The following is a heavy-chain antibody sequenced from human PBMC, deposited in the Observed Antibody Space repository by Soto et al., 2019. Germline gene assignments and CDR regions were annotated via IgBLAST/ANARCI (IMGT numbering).Heavy chain of an antibody. Sequence: QVQLVESGGGVVQPGRSLRLSCAASGFTFSSYAMHWVRQAPGKGLECVAVISYDGSNKYYAESVKGRFTISRDNSKNTLYLQMNSLRAEDTAVYYCARDDSTFDAFDIWGQGTMVTVPS. CDR2: ISYDGSNK. J-gene: IGHJ3*02. CDR3: ARDDSTFDAFDI. D-gene: IGHD2-21*01. CDR1: GFTFSSYA. V-gene: IGHV3-30-3*01.